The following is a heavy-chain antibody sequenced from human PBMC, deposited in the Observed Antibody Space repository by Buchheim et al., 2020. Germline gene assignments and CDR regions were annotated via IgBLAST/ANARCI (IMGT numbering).Heavy chain of an antibody. J-gene: IGHJ6*02. CDR3: ARAQGRDGYNYRYYYYGMDV. Sequence: QVQLVESGGGLVKPGGSLRLSCAASGFTFSDYYMSWLRQAPGKGLEWVSYISSSGSTIYYADSVKGRFTISRDKAKNLLYLQMNSLRAEDTAMYYCARAQGRDGYNYRYYYYGMDVWGQGTT. CDR1: GFTFSDYY. D-gene: IGHD5-24*01. CDR2: ISSSGSTI. V-gene: IGHV3-11*01.